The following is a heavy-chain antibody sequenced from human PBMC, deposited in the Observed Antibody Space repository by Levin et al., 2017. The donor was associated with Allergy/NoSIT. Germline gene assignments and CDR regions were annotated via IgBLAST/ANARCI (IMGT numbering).Heavy chain of an antibody. CDR3: TRNGNYWLDN. D-gene: IGHD4-11*01. Sequence: SETLSLTCAVSSASISSGYWWSWVRQSPGKGPEWIGEIHNSGSTNYNPSLKGRVTISVDNFKNQFSLKVTSLTAADTAVYDCTRNGNYWLDNWGQGILVTVSS. V-gene: IGHV4-4*02. CDR1: SASISSGYW. J-gene: IGHJ4*02. CDR2: IHNSGST.